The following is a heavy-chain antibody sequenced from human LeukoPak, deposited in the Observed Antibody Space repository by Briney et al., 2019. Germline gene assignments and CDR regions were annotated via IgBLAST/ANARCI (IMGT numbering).Heavy chain of an antibody. CDR3: AKRYSNYDYYYYYMDV. D-gene: IGHD4-11*01. V-gene: IGHV3-23*01. CDR2: ISGSGGST. J-gene: IGHJ6*03. Sequence: PGGSLRLSCAASGFTFSSYAMSWVRQAPGKGLEWVSAISGSGGSTYYADSVKGRFTISRDNSKNTLYLQMNSLRAEDTAVYYCAKRYSNYDYYYYYMDVWGKGTTVTVSS. CDR1: GFTFSSYA.